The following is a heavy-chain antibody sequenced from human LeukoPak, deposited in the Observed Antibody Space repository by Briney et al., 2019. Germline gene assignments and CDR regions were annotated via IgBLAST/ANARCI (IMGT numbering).Heavy chain of an antibody. Sequence: GGSLRLSCAASGFTFTDYYMTWIRQAPGKGLEWVSYISSSDSSIYYADSVKGRFTISRDNAKNSLYLQMNSLRAEDTAVYYCARSDYGDYGDYWGQGTLVTVSS. J-gene: IGHJ4*02. D-gene: IGHD4-17*01. CDR2: ISSSDSSI. CDR3: ARSDYGDYGDY. V-gene: IGHV3-11*04. CDR1: GFTFTDYY.